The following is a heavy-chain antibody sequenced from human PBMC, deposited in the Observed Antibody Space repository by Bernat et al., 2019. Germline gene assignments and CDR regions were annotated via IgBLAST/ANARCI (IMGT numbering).Heavy chain of an antibody. Sequence: QVQLVESGGGVVQPGRSLRLSCAASGFTFSSYGMHWVRQAPGKVLEWVAVIWYDGSNKYYADSVTGRFTISRDNSKNTLYLQMNSLRAEDTAVYYCARGGTAAGTRVVAFDIWGQGTMVTVSS. CDR3: ARGGTAAGTRVVAFDI. CDR2: IWYDGSNK. J-gene: IGHJ3*02. V-gene: IGHV3-33*01. D-gene: IGHD6-13*01. CDR1: GFTFSSYG.